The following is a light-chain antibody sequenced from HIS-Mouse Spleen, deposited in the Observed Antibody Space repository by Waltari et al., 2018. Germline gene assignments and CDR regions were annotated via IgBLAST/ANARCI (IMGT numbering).Light chain of an antibody. J-gene: IGLJ3*02. CDR3: CSYAGSYTWV. CDR1: SSYVGGSHY. V-gene: IGLV2-11*01. CDR2: DVS. Sequence: QSALTQPRSVSGSPGQSVTISCPGTSSYVGGSHYVSWYQQPPGKAPQLIVYDVSQRPSGVPDRFSGSKAGNTASLTISGLQAEDEADYYCCSYAGSYTWVFGGGTKLTVL.